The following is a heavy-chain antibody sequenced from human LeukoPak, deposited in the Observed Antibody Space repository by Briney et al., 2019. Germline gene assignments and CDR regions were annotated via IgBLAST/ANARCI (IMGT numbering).Heavy chain of an antibody. CDR1: GDSVTSSSYY. V-gene: IGHV4-39*01. CDR3: ARHSRSGYSAYASAFDV. CDR2: MSYSGST. J-gene: IGHJ3*01. D-gene: IGHD5-12*01. Sequence: SETLSLTCTVSGDSVTSSSYYWDWIRQSPGKGLEWIGSMSYSGSTYYNPSLKSRVTISVDTSKNQFSLKLSSVTAADTAVYYCARHSRSGYSAYASAFDVWGQGPMVTVSS.